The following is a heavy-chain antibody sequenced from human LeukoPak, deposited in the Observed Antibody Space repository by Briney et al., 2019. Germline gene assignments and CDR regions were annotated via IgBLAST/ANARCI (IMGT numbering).Heavy chain of an antibody. CDR2: IYYSGST. J-gene: IGHJ6*04. Sequence: SETLSLTCTVSGGSVSSGSYYWSWIRQPSGKGLEWLGYIYYSGSTNYNPSLKSRVTISVDTSKNQFSLKLSSVTAADTAVYYCATGYSGYELSGSSGWYSYYYYGMDVWGKGTTVTVSS. CDR1: GGSVSSGSYY. V-gene: IGHV4-61*01. D-gene: IGHD5-12*01. CDR3: ATGYSGYELSGSSGWYSYYYYGMDV.